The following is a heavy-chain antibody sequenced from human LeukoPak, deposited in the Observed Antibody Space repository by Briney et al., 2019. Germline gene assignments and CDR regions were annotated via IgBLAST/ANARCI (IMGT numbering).Heavy chain of an antibody. V-gene: IGHV4-59*12. CDR1: GGSISSYY. CDR3: ARAGGYYYGDFDY. Sequence: SETLSLTCTVSGGSISSYYWSWIRQPPGKGLEWIGYIYYSGSTNYNPSLKSRVTISVDTSKNQFSLKLSSVTAADTAVYYCARAGGYYYGDFDYWGQGTLVTVSS. D-gene: IGHD3-22*01. J-gene: IGHJ4*02. CDR2: IYYSGST.